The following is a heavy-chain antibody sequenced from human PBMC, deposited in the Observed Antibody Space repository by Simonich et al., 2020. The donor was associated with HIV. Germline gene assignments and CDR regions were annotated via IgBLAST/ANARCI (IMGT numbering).Heavy chain of an antibody. CDR2: INHSGST. D-gene: IGHD6-13*01. CDR1: GGSFSGYY. J-gene: IGHJ1*01. CDR3: ARLTAGGLGEYFQH. V-gene: IGHV4-34*01. Sequence: QVQLQQCGAGLLKPSETLSLTCAVYGGSFSGYYWSWIRQPPGKGREWIGEINHSGSTNYDPSLKSRVTISVDTSKNQFSLKLSSVTAADTAVYYCARLTAGGLGEYFQHWGQGTLVTVSS.